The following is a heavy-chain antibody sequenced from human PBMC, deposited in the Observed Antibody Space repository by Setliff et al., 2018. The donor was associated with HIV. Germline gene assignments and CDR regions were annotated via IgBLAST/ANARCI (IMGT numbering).Heavy chain of an antibody. CDR1: GGSISSSSYY. V-gene: IGHV4-39*01. D-gene: IGHD3-22*01. CDR2: AYYSGNT. Sequence: KPSETLSLTCTVSGGSISSSSYYWGWIRHSPGKGLEWIGSAYYSGNTYNNPSLKSRVTISVDTSKNQFSLKLSSVTAADTAVYYCARLSSGYKNWYFDLWGRGTLVTVSS. CDR3: ARLSSGYKNWYFDL. J-gene: IGHJ2*01.